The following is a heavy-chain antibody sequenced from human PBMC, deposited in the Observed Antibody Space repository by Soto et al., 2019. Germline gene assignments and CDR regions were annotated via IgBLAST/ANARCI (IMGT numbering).Heavy chain of an antibody. CDR2: IFHSGTT. V-gene: IGHV4-30-4*02. D-gene: IGHD1-26*01. Sequence: SETLSLTCSVSGDSISSADYFWTWIRQSPGKGLEWMGYIFHSGTTKYNPSLKGRVTISVDTSNNEFSLKLTSVTTADTAFYFCARDFAGRGPFDPWGEGTLVTVSS. J-gene: IGHJ5*02. CDR3: ARDFAGRGPFDP. CDR1: GDSISSADYF.